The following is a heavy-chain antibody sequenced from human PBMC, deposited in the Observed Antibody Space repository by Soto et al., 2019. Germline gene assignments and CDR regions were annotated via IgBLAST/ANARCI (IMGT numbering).Heavy chain of an antibody. D-gene: IGHD4-17*01. J-gene: IGHJ6*02. CDR3: AREATTVVTKDYYYGMDV. CDR1: GYTFTSYA. Sequence: ASVKVSCKASGYTFTSYAMHWVRQAPGQRLEWMGWINAGNGNTKYSQKFQGRVTITRDTSASTAYMELSSLRSEDTAVYYCAREATTVVTKDYYYGMDVWGQGTTVTVSS. V-gene: IGHV1-3*01. CDR2: INAGNGNT.